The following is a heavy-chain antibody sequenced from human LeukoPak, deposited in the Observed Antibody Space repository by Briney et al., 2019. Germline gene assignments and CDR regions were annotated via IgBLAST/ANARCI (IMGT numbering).Heavy chain of an antibody. CDR3: AKVRDMDTVLGRFDN. J-gene: IGHJ5*02. Sequence: GGSLRLSCAASGFTFRSYAMSWVRQATGKGLEWVSVISGNGGRTYYADSVKGRFSISRDNSKNTLYVQMNSLRAEDTAVYYCAKVRDMDTVLGRFDNWGQGTLVTVSS. CDR1: GFTFRSYA. D-gene: IGHD5-18*01. CDR2: ISGNGGRT. V-gene: IGHV3-23*01.